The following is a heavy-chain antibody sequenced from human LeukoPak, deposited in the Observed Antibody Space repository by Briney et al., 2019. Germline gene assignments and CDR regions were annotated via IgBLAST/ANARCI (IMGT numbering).Heavy chain of an antibody. Sequence: GGSLRLSCAASGFTFSSYDMHWVRQPTGKGLEWVSAIGTTGDTYYSDSVRGRFTVSRENAKNSLYLQMNRLRAGDTAVYYCASSPSYSSSWYALDSWGQGTLVTVSS. CDR1: GFTFSSYD. J-gene: IGHJ4*02. CDR3: ASSPSYSSSWYALDS. D-gene: IGHD6-13*01. CDR2: IGTTGDT. V-gene: IGHV3-13*01.